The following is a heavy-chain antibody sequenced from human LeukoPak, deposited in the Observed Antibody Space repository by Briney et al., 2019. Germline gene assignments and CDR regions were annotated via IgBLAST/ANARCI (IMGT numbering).Heavy chain of an antibody. J-gene: IGHJ4*02. V-gene: IGHV3-21*01. Sequence: PGGSPRLSCAASGFTFSSYAMSWVRQAPGKGLEWVSSISSSSSYIYYADSVKGRFTISRDNAKNSLYLQMNSLRAEDTAVYYCARDGIVGAFDYWGQGTLATVSS. CDR1: GFTFSSYA. CDR2: ISSSSSYI. CDR3: ARDGIVGAFDY. D-gene: IGHD1-26*01.